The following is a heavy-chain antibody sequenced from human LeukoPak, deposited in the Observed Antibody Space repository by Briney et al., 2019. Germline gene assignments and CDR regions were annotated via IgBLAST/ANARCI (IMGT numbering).Heavy chain of an antibody. V-gene: IGHV4-59*01. J-gene: IGHJ4*02. CDR1: GGSISSYY. Sequence: SETLSLTCTVSGGSISSYYWSWIRQPPGKGLEWIGYIYYSGSTNYNPSLKSRVTISVDTSKNQFSLKLSSVTAADTAVYYCARVVAVAAIVLGPKEGYFDYWGQGTLVTVSS. CDR2: IYYSGST. CDR3: ARVVAVAAIVLGPKEGYFDY. D-gene: IGHD6-19*01.